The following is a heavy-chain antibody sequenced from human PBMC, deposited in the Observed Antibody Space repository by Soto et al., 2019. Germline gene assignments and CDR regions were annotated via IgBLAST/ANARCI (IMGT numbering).Heavy chain of an antibody. CDR2: IWYDGSNK. CDR3: ARERKPWGSGIDPPTMGV. D-gene: IGHD3-10*01. CDR1: ECNFISYV. Sequence: PGGYLKVSWTASECNFISYVVHLVRQEPGKGLEWVAVIWYDGSNKYYADSVKGRFTISRDNSKNTLDLQMNSLRAEDTAVYYCARERKPWGSGIDPPTMGVWGQGPTVTVSS. V-gene: IGHV3-33*01. J-gene: IGHJ6*02.